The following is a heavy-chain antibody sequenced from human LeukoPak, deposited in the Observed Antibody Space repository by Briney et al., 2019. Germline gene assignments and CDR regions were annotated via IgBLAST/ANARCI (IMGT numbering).Heavy chain of an antibody. V-gene: IGHV4-34*01. J-gene: IGHJ6*02. CDR1: GGSFSGYY. CDR3: ARGPRGNFQYYYYYYGMDV. CDR2: INHSGST. Sequence: PSETLSLTCAVYGGSFSGYYWSWIRQPPGKGLEWIGEINHSGSTNYNPSLKSRVTISVDTSKNQFSLKPSSVTAADTAVYYCARGPRGNFQYYYYYYGMDVWGQGTLVTVSS. D-gene: IGHD1-1*01.